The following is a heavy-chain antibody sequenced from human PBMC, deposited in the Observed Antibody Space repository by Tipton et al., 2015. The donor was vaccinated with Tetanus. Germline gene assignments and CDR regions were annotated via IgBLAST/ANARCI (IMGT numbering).Heavy chain of an antibody. CDR3: ASGSTLDF. J-gene: IGHJ4*02. Sequence: SLRLSCEVSGFSISNYKMNWVRQGPGRGLEWVASITTNSYIYYADSVKGRFTISRDNTKNSLFLQMNSLRAGDTAVYYCASGSTLDFWGQGTLVTVSS. V-gene: IGHV3-69-1*02. CDR1: GFSISNYK. D-gene: IGHD6-25*01. CDR2: ITTNSYI.